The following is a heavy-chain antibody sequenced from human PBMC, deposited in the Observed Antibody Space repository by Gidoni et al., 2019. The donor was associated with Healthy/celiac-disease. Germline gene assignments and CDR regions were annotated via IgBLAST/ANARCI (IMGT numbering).Heavy chain of an antibody. CDR3: ARGGSSWFYYYYYGMDV. V-gene: IGHV4-34*01. Sequence: QVQLQQWGAGLLKPSEILSLTCAVYGGSFSGYYWSWIRQPPGKGLEWIGEINHSGSTNYNPSLKSRVTISVDTSKNQFSLKLSSVTAADTAVYYCARGGSSWFYYYYYGMDVWGQGTTVTVSS. J-gene: IGHJ6*02. CDR1: GGSFSGYY. CDR2: INHSGST. D-gene: IGHD6-13*01.